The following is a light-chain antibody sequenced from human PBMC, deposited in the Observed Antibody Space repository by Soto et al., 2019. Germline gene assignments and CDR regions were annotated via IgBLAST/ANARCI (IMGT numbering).Light chain of an antibody. CDR3: QQGDSFPIT. CDR1: QSISSW. V-gene: IGKV1-12*01. Sequence: DIQMTQSPSSVSASVGDRVSIPCLASQSISSWLAWYQQKPGTVPKLLIYAASSLQSGVPSRFSGSGAGTEFTLTITSLQPEDFGTYYCQQGDSFPITFGLGTRLEIK. CDR2: AAS. J-gene: IGKJ5*01.